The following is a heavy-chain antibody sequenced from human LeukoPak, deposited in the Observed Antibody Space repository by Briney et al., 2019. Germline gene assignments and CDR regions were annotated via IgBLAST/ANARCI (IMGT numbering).Heavy chain of an antibody. CDR1: GYTFTGYY. Sequence: ASVKVSCKASGYTFTGYYMHWVRQAPGQGLEWMGWINPNSGGTNYAQKFQGRVTMTRDTSISTAYMELSRLRSDDTAVYYCASSRTVITEDYFDYWGQGTLVTVSS. J-gene: IGHJ4*02. V-gene: IGHV1-2*02. CDR3: ASSRTVITEDYFDY. CDR2: INPNSGGT. D-gene: IGHD3-22*01.